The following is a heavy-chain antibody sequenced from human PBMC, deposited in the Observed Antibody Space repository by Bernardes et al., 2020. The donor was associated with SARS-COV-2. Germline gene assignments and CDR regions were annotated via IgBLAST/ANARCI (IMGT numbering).Heavy chain of an antibody. CDR3: ATDQRYYDILTGRTYYYGMDV. CDR1: GYTLTALS. Sequence: ASVKVSCKVSGYTLTALSMHWVRQAPGKGLEWMGGFDPEDGETIYAQKFQGRVTMTEDTSTDTAYMELSSLRSEDTAVYYCATDQRYYDILTGRTYYYGMDVWGHGTTVTVSS. J-gene: IGHJ6*02. D-gene: IGHD3-9*01. V-gene: IGHV1-24*01. CDR2: FDPEDGET.